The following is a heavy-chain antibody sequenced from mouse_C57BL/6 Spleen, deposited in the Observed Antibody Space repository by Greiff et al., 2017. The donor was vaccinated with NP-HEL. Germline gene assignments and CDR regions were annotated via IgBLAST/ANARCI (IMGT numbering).Heavy chain of an antibody. CDR3: VRWGYYGSSPRYFDV. CDR1: GYTFTSYW. CDR2: IDPSDSYT. V-gene: IGHV1-50*01. D-gene: IGHD1-1*01. Sequence: QVQLQQPGAELVKPGASVKLSCKASGYTFTSYWMQWVKQRPGQGLEWIGEIDPSDSYTNYNQKFKGKATLTVDTSSSTAYMQLSSLTSEDSAVYYCVRWGYYGSSPRYFDVWGTGTTVTVSS. J-gene: IGHJ1*03.